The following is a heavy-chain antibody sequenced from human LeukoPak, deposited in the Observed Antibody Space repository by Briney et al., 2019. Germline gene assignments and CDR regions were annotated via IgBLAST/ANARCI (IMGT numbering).Heavy chain of an antibody. CDR1: GFTFSSYA. Sequence: PGGSLRLSCAVSGFTFSSYAMSWVRQAPGKGLEWVSAITGRGDSTYYADSVKGRFTVSRDNSKNTLFLQMNSLRAEDTAVYYCARLSYDSGETVGNWGQGTLVTVSS. V-gene: IGHV3-23*01. J-gene: IGHJ4*02. CDR3: ARLSYDSGETVGN. CDR2: ITGRGDST. D-gene: IGHD3-10*01.